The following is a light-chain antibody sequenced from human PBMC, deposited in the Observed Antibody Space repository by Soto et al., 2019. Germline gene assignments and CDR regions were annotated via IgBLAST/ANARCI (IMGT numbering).Light chain of an antibody. V-gene: IGKV3-11*01. CDR2: DAS. Sequence: ETVLTQSPATLSSSPGESATLSCRTSQSVDTSLAWYQQKPGQAPRLLIYDASSRATGIPVRFSGSGSRTDFTLTISRLEPGDFAVYYCQHRGNWGTFGGGTKVEIK. J-gene: IGKJ4*01. CDR3: QHRGNWGT. CDR1: QSVDTS.